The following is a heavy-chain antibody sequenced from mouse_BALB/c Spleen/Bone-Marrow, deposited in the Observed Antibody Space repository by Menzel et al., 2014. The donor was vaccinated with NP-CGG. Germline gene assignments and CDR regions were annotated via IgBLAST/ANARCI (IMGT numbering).Heavy chain of an antibody. V-gene: IGHV2-9*02. CDR2: IWAGGST. Sequence: QVQLQQSGPGLVAPSRSLSITCTVSGFSLTSYGVHWVRQPPGKGLEWLGAIWAGGSTDYNSALMSRLNISKDNSKSQVFLKMNSLQTDDTAMYFCARDEPGSRGDYWGQGISVTVSS. CDR1: GFSLTSYG. CDR3: ARDEPGSRGDY. D-gene: IGHD1-1*01. J-gene: IGHJ4*01.